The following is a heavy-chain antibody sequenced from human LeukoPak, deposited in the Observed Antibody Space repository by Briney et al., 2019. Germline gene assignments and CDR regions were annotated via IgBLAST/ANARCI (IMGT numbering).Heavy chain of an antibody. V-gene: IGHV1-8*02. J-gene: IGHJ6*03. CDR1: GDTFTSYD. CDR3: ARAVVAIDNYIDV. CDR2: MNTNSDNT. Sequence: ASVKVSCKASGDTFTSYDITWLRQATGQGRGWRGWMNTNSDNTGYAQKFQVRVTIDRNTTISSAYMELSRVRSADTAVYYCARAVVAIDNYIDVWGKGTTVTVSS. D-gene: IGHD2-21*01.